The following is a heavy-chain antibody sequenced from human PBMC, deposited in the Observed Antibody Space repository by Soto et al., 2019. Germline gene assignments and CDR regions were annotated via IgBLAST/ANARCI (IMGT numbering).Heavy chain of an antibody. CDR2: IYSGGTT. CDR1: GFSVSGDY. V-gene: IGHV3-53*02. CDR3: ARATEWNALDI. Sequence: DVQLVETGGGLIQPGGSLRLSCAASGFSVSGDYMNWVRQGPGKGLEWDSVIYSGGTTYYADSVRGRFTISRDNSENTLLLQMNSLRADDTAVYYCARATEWNALDIWGQGTMVTVSS. D-gene: IGHD3-3*01. J-gene: IGHJ3*02.